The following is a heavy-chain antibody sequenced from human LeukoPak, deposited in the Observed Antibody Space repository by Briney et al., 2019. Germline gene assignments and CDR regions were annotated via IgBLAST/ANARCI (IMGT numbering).Heavy chain of an antibody. CDR3: ARSPLRITMVRGLLDY. CDR1: GFTFSSYA. J-gene: IGHJ4*02. D-gene: IGHD3-10*01. CDR2: ISYDGSNK. Sequence: GGSLRLSCAAAGFTFSSYAMHWVRQAPGKGLEWVAVISYDGSNKYYADSVKGRFTISRDNSKITLYLQMNSLRAEDTAVYYCARSPLRITMVRGLLDYWGQGTLVTVSS. V-gene: IGHV3-30*04.